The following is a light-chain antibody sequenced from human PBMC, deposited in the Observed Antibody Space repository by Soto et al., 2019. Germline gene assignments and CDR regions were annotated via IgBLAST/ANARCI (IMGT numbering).Light chain of an antibody. V-gene: IGKV3-11*01. Sequence: PGERATLSCRASQSISSYIAWYQQKPGQAPRLLIYDASNRASGIPARFSGSGSGTDFTLTISSLEPEDFAVYYCQQRSNWPRSTFGQGTRLEIK. CDR1: QSISSY. CDR2: DAS. CDR3: QQRSNWPRST. J-gene: IGKJ5*01.